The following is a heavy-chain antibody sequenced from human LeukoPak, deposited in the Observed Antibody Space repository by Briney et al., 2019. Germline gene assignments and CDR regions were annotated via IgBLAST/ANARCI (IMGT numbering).Heavy chain of an antibody. Sequence: ASVKVSCKVSGYTLTELSMHWVRQAPGKGLEWMGGFDPEDGETIYAQKFQGRVTMTEDTSTDTAYMELSSLRSEDTAVYYCAAAIRIYQNDAFDIWGQGTMVTVSS. V-gene: IGHV1-24*01. CDR2: FDPEDGET. CDR3: AAAIRIYQNDAFDI. CDR1: GYTLTELS. J-gene: IGHJ3*02. D-gene: IGHD2-2*02.